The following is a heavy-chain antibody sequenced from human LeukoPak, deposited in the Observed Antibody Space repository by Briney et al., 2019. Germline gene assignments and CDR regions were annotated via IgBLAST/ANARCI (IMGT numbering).Heavy chain of an antibody. J-gene: IGHJ4*02. V-gene: IGHV3-53*01. D-gene: IGHD1-14*01. CDR2: LYSDGNP. CDR1: GFTVITND. Sequence: GGSLRLSCAASGFTVITNDMTWVRQAPGKGLEWVSVLYSDGNPKYADSVQGRFTISRDNSKNTLYLEMNSLSPDDTAVYYCARGVEPLAANTLAYWGQGTLVTVSS. CDR3: ARGVEPLAANTLAY.